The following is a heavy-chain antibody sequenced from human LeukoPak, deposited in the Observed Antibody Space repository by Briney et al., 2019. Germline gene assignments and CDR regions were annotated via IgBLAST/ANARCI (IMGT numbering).Heavy chain of an antibody. CDR1: GGSISSSSYY. CDR2: ISGSGGST. V-gene: IGHV3-23*01. CDR3: ANWGSGSYSGY. J-gene: IGHJ4*02. Sequence: ETLSLTCTVSGGSISSSSYYWGWIRQPPGKGLEWVSAISGSGGSTYYADSVKGRFTISRDNSKNTLYLQMNSLRAEDTAVYYCANWGSGSYSGYWGQGTLVTVSS. D-gene: IGHD1-26*01.